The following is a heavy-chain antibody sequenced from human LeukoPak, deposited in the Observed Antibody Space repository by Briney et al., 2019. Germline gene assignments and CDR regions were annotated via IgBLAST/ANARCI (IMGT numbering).Heavy chain of an antibody. CDR2: INHSGST. CDR3: ASAASLDYGSGSYYCNY. D-gene: IGHD3-10*01. V-gene: IGHV4-34*01. CDR1: GCSISSYY. J-gene: IGHJ4*02. Sequence: SETLSLTCTVSGCSISSYYMSWIRQPPGKGLEWIGEINHSGSTNYNPSLKSRVTISVDTSKNQFSLKLSSVTAADTAVYYCASAASLDYGSGSYYCNYWGQGTLVTVSS.